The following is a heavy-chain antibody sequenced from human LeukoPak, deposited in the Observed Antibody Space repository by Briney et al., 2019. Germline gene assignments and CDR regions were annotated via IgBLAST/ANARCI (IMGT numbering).Heavy chain of an antibody. D-gene: IGHD3-22*01. CDR1: GGSFSGYY. CDR3: ARGRYYDSSGFPGRYFDY. V-gene: IGHV4-59*01. Sequence: PSETLSLTCAVYGGSFSGYYWSWIRQPPGKGLEWIGYIYYSGSTNYNPSLKSRVTISVDTSKNQFSLKLSSVTAADTAVYYCARGRYYDSSGFPGRYFDYWGQGTLVTVSS. CDR2: IYYSGST. J-gene: IGHJ4*02.